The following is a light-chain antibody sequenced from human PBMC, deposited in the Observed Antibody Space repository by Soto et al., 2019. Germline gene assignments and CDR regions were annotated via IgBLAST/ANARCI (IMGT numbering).Light chain of an antibody. CDR1: SSVVGYYNV. CDR2: EGS. Sequence: QSALTQPASVSGSPGQSITISCTGTSSVVGYYNVVSWYQQHPGKAPKLMIYEGSKRPSGVSNRFSGSKSGNTASLTISGLQAEDEADYYCCSYADSSTYVFGTGTKVTVL. V-gene: IGLV2-23*01. CDR3: CSYADSSTYV. J-gene: IGLJ1*01.